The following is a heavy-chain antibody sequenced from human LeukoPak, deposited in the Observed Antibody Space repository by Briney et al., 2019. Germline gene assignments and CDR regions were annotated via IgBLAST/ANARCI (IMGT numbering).Heavy chain of an antibody. J-gene: IGHJ5*02. CDR3: ARSANRGVLRRWFDP. Sequence: SETLSLTCAVYGGSFSGYYWSWIRQPPGKGLEWIGEINHSGSTNYNPSLKSRVTISVDTSKNQFSLKLSSVTAADTAVYYCARSANRGVLRRWFDPWAREPWSPSPQ. D-gene: IGHD3-10*01. CDR1: GGSFSGYY. V-gene: IGHV4-34*01. CDR2: INHSGST.